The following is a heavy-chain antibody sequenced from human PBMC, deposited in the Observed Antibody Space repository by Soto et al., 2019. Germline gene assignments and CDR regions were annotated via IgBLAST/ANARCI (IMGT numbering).Heavy chain of an antibody. J-gene: IGHJ4*02. CDR2: IWYDGSNK. V-gene: IGHV3-33*01. CDR3: ARDTQLTGTTEALDY. D-gene: IGHD1-7*01. Sequence: QVQLVESGGGVVQPGRSLRLSCAASGFTFSSYGMHWVRQAPGKGLEWVAVIWYDGSNKYYADSVKGRFTISRDNSKNTLYLQRNSLRAEDTAVYYCARDTQLTGTTEALDYWGQGTLVTVSS. CDR1: GFTFSSYG.